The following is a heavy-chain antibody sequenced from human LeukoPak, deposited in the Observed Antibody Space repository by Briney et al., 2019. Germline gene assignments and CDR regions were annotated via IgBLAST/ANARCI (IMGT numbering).Heavy chain of an antibody. D-gene: IGHD3-22*01. CDR1: GGTFSSYA. Sequence: SVKVSCKASGGTFSSYAISRVRQAPGQGLEWMGGIIPIFGTANYAQKFQGRVTITADESTSTAYMELSSLRSEDTAVYYCARSCEPVVISHWFDPWGRGTLVTVSS. CDR3: ARSCEPVVISHWFDP. CDR2: IIPIFGTA. V-gene: IGHV1-69*01. J-gene: IGHJ5*02.